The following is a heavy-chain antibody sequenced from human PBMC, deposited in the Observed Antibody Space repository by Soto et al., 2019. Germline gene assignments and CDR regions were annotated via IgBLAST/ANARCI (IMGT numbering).Heavy chain of an antibody. CDR2: IYYSGNT. Sequence: QLQLQESGPGLVKPSETLSLACTVSGDSISSSHYYWGWIRQPPGKGLEWIGVIYYSGNTYYSPSLKSRVTMSVDTSNNQFSLKLSSVTAADTAVCYCARLTRGYSYAFDYWGRGALVTVSS. V-gene: IGHV4-39*01. CDR3: ARLTRGYSYAFDY. D-gene: IGHD5-18*01. J-gene: IGHJ4*02. CDR1: GDSISSSHYY.